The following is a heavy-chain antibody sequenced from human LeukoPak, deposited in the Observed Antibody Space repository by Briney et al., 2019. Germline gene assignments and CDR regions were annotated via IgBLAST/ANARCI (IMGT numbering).Heavy chain of an antibody. V-gene: IGHV3-66*01. CDR3: ARGRDSSSPNWFDP. J-gene: IGHJ5*02. CDR2: IYSGGST. Sequence: GGSLRLSCAASEFSVGSNYMTWVRQAPGKGLEWVSLIYSGGSTYYADSVKGRFTISRDNAKNSLYLQMNSLRAEDTAVYYCARGRDSSSPNWFDPWGQGTLVTVSS. CDR1: EFSVGSNY. D-gene: IGHD6-13*01.